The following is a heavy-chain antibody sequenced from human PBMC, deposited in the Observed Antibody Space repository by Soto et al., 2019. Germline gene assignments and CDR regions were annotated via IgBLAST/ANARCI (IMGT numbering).Heavy chain of an antibody. D-gene: IGHD3-9*01. CDR1: GFTFSSYA. CDR3: AKDGNPIPYLTGYYRLGWFDP. Sequence: EVQLLESGGGLVQPGGSLRLSCAASGFTFSSYAMSWVRQAPGKGLEWVSAISGSGGSTYYADSVKGRFTISRDNSKNTRYLQMNSLRAEDTAVYYCAKDGNPIPYLTGYYRLGWFDPWGQGTLVTVSS. V-gene: IGHV3-23*01. CDR2: ISGSGGST. J-gene: IGHJ5*02.